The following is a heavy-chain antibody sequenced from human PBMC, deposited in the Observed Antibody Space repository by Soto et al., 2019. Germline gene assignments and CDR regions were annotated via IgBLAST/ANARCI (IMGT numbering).Heavy chain of an antibody. Sequence: PSETLSLTCAVSGYSISSSNWWGWIRQPPGKGLEWIGYIFYSGSTNYNPSLKSRVTISVDTSKNQFSLKLSSVTAADTAVYYCARACRDYFDYWGQGTLVTVSS. V-gene: IGHV4-28*03. CDR1: GYSISSSNW. CDR3: ARACRDYFDY. J-gene: IGHJ4*02. CDR2: IFYSGST.